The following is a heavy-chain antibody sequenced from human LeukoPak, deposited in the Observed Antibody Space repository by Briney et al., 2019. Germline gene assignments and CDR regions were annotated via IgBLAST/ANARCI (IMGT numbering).Heavy chain of an antibody. CDR1: GGSYSGYY. Sequence: SETLSLTCAVYGGSYSGYYCSWIRQPPGKGLEWIGEINQSGSTNYNPSLKSRVTISVGTSKNQFSLRLSSVTAADTAVYYCARGPRRGYSYGQHYYFDYWGQGTLVTVSS. J-gene: IGHJ4*02. CDR3: ARGPRRGYSYGQHYYFDY. D-gene: IGHD5-18*01. V-gene: IGHV4-34*01. CDR2: INQSGST.